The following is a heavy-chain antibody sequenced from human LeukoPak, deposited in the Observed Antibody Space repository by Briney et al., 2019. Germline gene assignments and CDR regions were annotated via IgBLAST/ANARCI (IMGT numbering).Heavy chain of an antibody. CDR2: ISSSGGTT. CDR3: AKDGLVGATIAYYFDY. V-gene: IGHV3-23*01. Sequence: PGGSLRLSCAASGFAFSTYAMSWVRQAPGKGLEWVSSISSSGGTTYYADSVKSRFTISRDNSKNTLYLQKNSLRAEDTAVYYCAKDGLVGATIAYYFDYWGQGTLVTVSS. D-gene: IGHD1-26*01. J-gene: IGHJ4*02. CDR1: GFAFSTYA.